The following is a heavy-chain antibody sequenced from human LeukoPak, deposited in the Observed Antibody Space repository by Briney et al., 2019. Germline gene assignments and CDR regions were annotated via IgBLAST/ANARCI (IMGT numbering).Heavy chain of an antibody. CDR3: ARGAVYSGYYYVRPNNWFDP. J-gene: IGHJ5*02. Sequence: ASVKVSCKASGYTFTSYYMHWVRQAPGQGLEWMGIINPSGGSTSYAQKFQGRVTMTRDTSTSTVYMELSSLRSEDTAVYYCARGAVYSGYYYVRPNNWFDPWGQGTPVTVSS. D-gene: IGHD3-22*01. CDR2: INPSGGST. V-gene: IGHV1-46*01. CDR1: GYTFTSYY.